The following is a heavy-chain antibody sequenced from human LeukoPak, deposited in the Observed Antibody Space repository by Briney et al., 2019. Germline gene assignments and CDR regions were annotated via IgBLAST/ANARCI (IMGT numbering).Heavy chain of an antibody. J-gene: IGHJ4*02. Sequence: ASVKVSCKASGYTFTSYGISWVRQAPGQGLEWMGWISAYNGNTNYAQKLQGRVTMTTDTSTSTAYMELRSLRSDDTAVYYCARAVDKNYDILTGYPLASHLDYWGQGTLVTVSS. V-gene: IGHV1-18*01. D-gene: IGHD3-9*01. CDR2: ISAYNGNT. CDR1: GYTFTSYG. CDR3: ARAVDKNYDILTGYPLASHLDY.